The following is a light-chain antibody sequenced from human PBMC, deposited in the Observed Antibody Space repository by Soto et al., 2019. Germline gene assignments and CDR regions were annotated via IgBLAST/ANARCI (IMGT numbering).Light chain of an antibody. CDR2: YAS. CDR3: QQYETFSGT. Sequence: DIQMTQSPSTLSASVGDTFTFTCRASQSVSCWLAWYHQKPGEAPKLLIYYASALPRGVPLRFSGSGSGTKFTHTIASLQPDDFATYYCQQYETFSGTFGPGTKVDI. J-gene: IGKJ1*01. CDR1: QSVSCW. V-gene: IGKV1-5*01.